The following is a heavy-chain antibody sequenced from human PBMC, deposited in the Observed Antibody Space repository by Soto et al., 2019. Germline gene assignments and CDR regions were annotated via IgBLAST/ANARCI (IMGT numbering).Heavy chain of an antibody. Sequence: EVQLVESGGGLVQPGGSLRLSCAASGFTVSSNYMTWVRQGPGKGLEWVSNIYSGGTTSYADSVKGRFTISRDNSKNTLFLQMNSLRDDDTAVYYCASGASGNYRWGQGTLVTVSS. J-gene: IGHJ4*02. CDR1: GFTVSSNY. CDR2: IYSGGTT. CDR3: ASGASGNYR. V-gene: IGHV3-66*01. D-gene: IGHD3-10*01.